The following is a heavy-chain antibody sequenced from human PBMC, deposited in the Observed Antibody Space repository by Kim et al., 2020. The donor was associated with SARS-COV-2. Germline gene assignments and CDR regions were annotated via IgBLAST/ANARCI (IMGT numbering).Heavy chain of an antibody. CDR3: ARVWIMVRGALNYYYYGMDV. V-gene: IGHV1-69*13. D-gene: IGHD3-10*01. J-gene: IGHJ6*02. CDR2: IIPIFGTA. CDR1: GGTFSSYA. Sequence: SVKVSCKASGGTFSSYAISWVRQAPGQGLEWMGGIIPIFGTANYAQKFQGRVTITADESTSTAYMELSSLRSEDTAVYYCARVWIMVRGALNYYYYGMDVWGQGTTVTVSS.